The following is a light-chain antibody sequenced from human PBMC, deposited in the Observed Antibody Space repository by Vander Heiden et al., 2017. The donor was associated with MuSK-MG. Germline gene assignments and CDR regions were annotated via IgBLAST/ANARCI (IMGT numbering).Light chain of an antibody. Sequence: LFPQSPGTPSSSPAERATLSSRASQTVASSYLAWYQQKPGQAPRLLIYGASSRPTGIPDRFSGSGSGTDFTLTISRLESEDFAVYYCQQYDSGHKWSFGQGTKVEVK. CDR3: QQYDSGHKWS. CDR1: QTVASSY. V-gene: IGKV3-20*01. CDR2: GAS. J-gene: IGKJ1*01.